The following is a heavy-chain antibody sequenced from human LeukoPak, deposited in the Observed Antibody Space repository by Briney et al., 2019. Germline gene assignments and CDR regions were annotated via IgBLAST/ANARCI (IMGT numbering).Heavy chain of an antibody. CDR3: ARGLYGSESY. CDR1: GGSFSGYY. J-gene: IGHJ4*02. Sequence: PSETLSLTCAVYGGSFSGYYWSWVRQPPGKGVEWSREINHSGSTNYNPSLKSRVTLSVDTSKNQFSLKLSSVTAADTAVYYCARGLYGSESYWGQGTLVTVSS. CDR2: INHSGST. V-gene: IGHV4-34*01. D-gene: IGHD3-10*01.